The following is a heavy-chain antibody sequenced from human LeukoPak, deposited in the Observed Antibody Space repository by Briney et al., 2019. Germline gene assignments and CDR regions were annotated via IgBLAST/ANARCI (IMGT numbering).Heavy chain of an antibody. CDR2: INPNSGGT. CDR3: ARGPPARRAWFDP. D-gene: IGHD6-6*01. CDR1: GGTFSSYA. V-gene: IGHV1-2*04. J-gene: IGHJ5*02. Sequence: ASVNVSCKASGGTFSSYAISWVRQAPGQGLEWMGWINPNSGGTNYAQKFQGWVTMTRDTSISTAYMELSRLRSDDTAVYYCARGPPARRAWFDPWGQGTLVTVSS.